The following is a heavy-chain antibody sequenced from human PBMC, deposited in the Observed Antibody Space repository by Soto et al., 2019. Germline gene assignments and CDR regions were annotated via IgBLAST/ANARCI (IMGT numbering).Heavy chain of an antibody. CDR1: GGSISSGGYY. CDR2: IYYSGST. CDR3: AREREIPPYYYYYGMDV. V-gene: IGHV4-31*03. Sequence: QVQLQESGPGLVKPSQTLSLTCTVSGGSISSGGYYWSWIRQHPGKGLEWIGYIYYSGSTYYNPSLKSRVTISVDTSKTHFALKLSSVTAADTAVYYCAREREIPPYYYYYGMDVWGQGPTVTVSS. D-gene: IGHD2-2*02. J-gene: IGHJ6*02.